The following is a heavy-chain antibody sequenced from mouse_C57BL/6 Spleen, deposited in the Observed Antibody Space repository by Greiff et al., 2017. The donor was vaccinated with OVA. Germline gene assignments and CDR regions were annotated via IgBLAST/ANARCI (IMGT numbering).Heavy chain of an antibody. Sequence: QVQLKESGAELVRPGASVTLSCKASGYTFTDYEMHWMKQTPVHGLEWIGAIDPETGGTAYNQKFKGKAILTADKSSSTSYMERRSLTSEASAVYYCTRGVLREAYFDYWGQGTTLTVSS. V-gene: IGHV1-15*01. CDR1: GYTFTDYE. J-gene: IGHJ2*01. D-gene: IGHD1-1*01. CDR2: IDPETGGT. CDR3: TRGVLREAYFDY.